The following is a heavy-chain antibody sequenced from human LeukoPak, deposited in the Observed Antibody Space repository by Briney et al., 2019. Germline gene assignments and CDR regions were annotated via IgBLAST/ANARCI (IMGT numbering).Heavy chain of an antibody. J-gene: IGHJ4*02. CDR3: ARAAYNSGPDY. CDR1: GGSISSSSYY. CDR2: IYYSGST. V-gene: IGHV4-39*01. Sequence: SETLSLTCTVSGGSISSSSYYWGWIRQPPGKGLEWIGSIYYSGSTYYNPSLKSRVTISVDTSKNQFSQKLSSVTAADTAVYYCARAAYNSGPDYWGQGTLVTVSS. D-gene: IGHD6-25*01.